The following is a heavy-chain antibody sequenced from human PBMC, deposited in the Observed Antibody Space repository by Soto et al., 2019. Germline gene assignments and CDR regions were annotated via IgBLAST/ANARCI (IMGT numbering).Heavy chain of an antibody. CDR1: GGSISISGYY. D-gene: IGHD1-26*01. J-gene: IGHJ4*02. CDR2: IYYTGST. CDR3: ARKLVGATDDFDY. V-gene: IGHV4-39*01. Sequence: KASETLSLTCTVSGGSISISGYYWGWIRQPPGKGLEWIGSIYYTGSTYYDPSLKSRVTISVDTSKNQFSLKLSSVTAADTAVYYCARKLVGATDDFDYWGQVTLVTVSS.